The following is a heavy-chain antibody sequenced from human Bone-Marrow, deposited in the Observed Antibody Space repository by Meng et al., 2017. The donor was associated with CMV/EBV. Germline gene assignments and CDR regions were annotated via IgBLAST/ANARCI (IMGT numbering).Heavy chain of an antibody. J-gene: IGHJ4*02. Sequence: GESLKISCAASGFTFSDYYMSWIRQAPGKGLEWVSYISSSGSTIYYADSVKGRFTISRDNAKNSLYLQMNSLRAEDTAVYYCARVIQLRYSYGYYFEYWGQGTLVTVSS. V-gene: IGHV3-11*04. CDR3: ARVIQLRYSYGYYFEY. CDR1: GFTFSDYY. D-gene: IGHD5-18*01. CDR2: ISSSGSTI.